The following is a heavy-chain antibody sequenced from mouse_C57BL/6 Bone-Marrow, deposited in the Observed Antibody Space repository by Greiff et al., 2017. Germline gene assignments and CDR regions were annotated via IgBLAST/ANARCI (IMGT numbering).Heavy chain of an antibody. CDR1: GYNFTSYW. J-gene: IGHJ4*01. D-gene: IGHD2-5*01. CDR3: ARHVLYYSNPYYYAMYY. V-gene: IGHV1-72*01. CDR2: IDPNSGGT. Sequence: QVQLQQPGAELVKPGASVKLSCKASGYNFTSYWMHWVKQRPGRGLEWIGRIDPNSGGTTYNEKFKSKATLTVDKPSSTAYMQISSLTAEDPAVYYGARHVLYYSNPYYYAMYYWGQGTSVTVSS.